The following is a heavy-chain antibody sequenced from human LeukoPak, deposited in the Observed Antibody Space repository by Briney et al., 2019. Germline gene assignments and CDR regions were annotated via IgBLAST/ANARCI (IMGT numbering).Heavy chain of an antibody. CDR3: AKDPLRWNDIPVWFDP. V-gene: IGHV3-30*04. D-gene: IGHD1-1*01. CDR1: GFTFSSYA. J-gene: IGHJ5*02. Sequence: GGSLRLSCAASGFTFSSYAMHWVRQAPGKGLEWVAVISYDGSNKYYADSVKGRFTISRDNSKNTLYLQMNSLRAEDTAVYYCAKDPLRWNDIPVWFDPWGQGTLVTVSS. CDR2: ISYDGSNK.